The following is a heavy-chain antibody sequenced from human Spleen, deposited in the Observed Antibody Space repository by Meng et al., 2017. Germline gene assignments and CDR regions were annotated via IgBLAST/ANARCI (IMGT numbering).Heavy chain of an antibody. Sequence: AHRHECDPGIAKPSQTRSRTCPISGGSVSSYYWSWIRQPPGKGLEWIGYIYYSGSTNYNPSLKSRVTISVDTSKNQFSLKLSSVTAADTAVYYCARAVVVPAAMLGWFDPWGQGTLVTVSS. CDR1: GGSVSSYY. V-gene: IGHV4-59*02. CDR3: ARAVVVPAAMLGWFDP. J-gene: IGHJ5*02. CDR2: IYYSGST. D-gene: IGHD2-2*01.